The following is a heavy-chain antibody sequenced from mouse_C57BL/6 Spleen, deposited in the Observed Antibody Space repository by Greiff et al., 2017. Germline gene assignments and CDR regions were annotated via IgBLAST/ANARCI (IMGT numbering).Heavy chain of an antibody. CDR1: GFNIKDDY. J-gene: IGHJ2*01. CDR2: IDPENGDT. CDR3: TTGYGSSSY. D-gene: IGHD1-1*01. V-gene: IGHV14-4*01. Sequence: VQLQQSGAELVRPGASVKLSCTASGFNIKDDYMHWVKQRPEQGLEWIGWIDPENGDTEYASKFQGKATITADTSSNTAYLQLSSLTSEDTAVYYCTTGYGSSSYWGQGTTLTVSS.